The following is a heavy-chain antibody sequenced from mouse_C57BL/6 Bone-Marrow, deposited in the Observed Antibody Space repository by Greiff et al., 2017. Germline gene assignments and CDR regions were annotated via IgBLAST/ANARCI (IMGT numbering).Heavy chain of an antibody. CDR1: GFTFSSYG. Sequence: VQLKESGGDLVKPGGSLKLSCAASGFTFSSYGMSWVRQTPDKRLEWVATISSGGSYTYYPDSVKGRFTISRDNAKNTLYLQMSSLKSEDTAMYYCARHGGYYNYWGQGTTLTVSS. CDR3: ARHGGYYNY. D-gene: IGHD2-3*01. V-gene: IGHV5-6*01. J-gene: IGHJ2*01. CDR2: ISSGGSYT.